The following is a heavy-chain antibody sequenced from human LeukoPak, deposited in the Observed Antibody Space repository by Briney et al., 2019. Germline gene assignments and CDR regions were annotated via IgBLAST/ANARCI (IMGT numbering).Heavy chain of an antibody. D-gene: IGHD3-3*02. Sequence: PGGSLRLSCAASGFTFSSYGMHWVRQAPGKGLEWVSDITNSRRIHYADSVKGRFTISRDDDKSILYLQMNDLRVNDTATYFCARQLTEHFYYWGQGTHVTVAS. J-gene: IGHJ1*01. CDR3: ARQLTEHFYY. V-gene: IGHV3-NL1*01. CDR1: GFTFSSYG. CDR2: ITNSRRI.